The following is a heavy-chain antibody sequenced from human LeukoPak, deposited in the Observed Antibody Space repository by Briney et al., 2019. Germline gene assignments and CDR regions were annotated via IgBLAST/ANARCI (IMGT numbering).Heavy chain of an antibody. J-gene: IGHJ5*02. V-gene: IGHV1-69*13. Sequence: SVKVSCKASGGTFSSYAISWVRQAPGQGLEWMGGIIPIFGTANYAQKSQGRVTITADESTSTAYMELSSLRSEDTAVYYCARDGSLAYVNWFDPWGQGTLVTVSS. CDR3: ARDGSLAYVNWFDP. D-gene: IGHD2-8*01. CDR1: GGTFSSYA. CDR2: IIPIFGTA.